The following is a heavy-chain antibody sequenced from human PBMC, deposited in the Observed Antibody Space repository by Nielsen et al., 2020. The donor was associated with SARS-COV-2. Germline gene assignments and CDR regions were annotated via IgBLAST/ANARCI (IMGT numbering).Heavy chain of an antibody. CDR1: GFTFSSYA. V-gene: IGHV3-23*01. J-gene: IGHJ4*02. Sequence: GESLKISCAASGFTFSSYAMSWVRQAPGKGLGWVSAISGSGGSTYYADSVKGRFTISRDNSKNTLYLQMNSLRAEDTAVNYCARGIPLTDWGQGTLVTVSS. CDR3: ARGIPLTD. CDR2: ISGSGGST. D-gene: IGHD3-16*01.